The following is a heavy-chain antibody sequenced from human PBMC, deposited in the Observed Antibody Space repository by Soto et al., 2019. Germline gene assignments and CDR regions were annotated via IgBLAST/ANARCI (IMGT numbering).Heavy chain of an antibody. Sequence: QLQLQESGPGLVKPSETLSLTCTVSGGSISSSSYYWGWIRQPPGKGLEWIGSIYYSGSTDYNPSLKRRVTISVDTSKNQFSLKLSSVTAADTAVYYCARRDAGTALFDYWGQGTLVTVSS. CDR2: IYYSGST. V-gene: IGHV4-39*01. J-gene: IGHJ4*02. CDR1: GGSISSSSYY. CDR3: ARRDAGTALFDY. D-gene: IGHD6-13*01.